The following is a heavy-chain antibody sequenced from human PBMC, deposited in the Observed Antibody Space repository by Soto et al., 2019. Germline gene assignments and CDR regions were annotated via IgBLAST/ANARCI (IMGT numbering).Heavy chain of an antibody. J-gene: IGHJ4*02. Sequence: QVQLVQSGAEVKKPGASVKVSCKTCGYTFTSYAISWVRQAPGQGLEWMGWISAYNGNTHYAQKLQGRVTMTTDTSTSTAYMELRSLRSDDTAVYYCARDLAAAGPFDYWGQGTLVTVSS. V-gene: IGHV1-18*01. CDR1: GYTFTSYA. CDR3: ARDLAAAGPFDY. D-gene: IGHD6-13*01. CDR2: ISAYNGNT.